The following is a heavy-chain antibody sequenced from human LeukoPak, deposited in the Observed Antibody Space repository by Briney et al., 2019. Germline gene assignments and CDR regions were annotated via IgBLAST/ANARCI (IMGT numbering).Heavy chain of an antibody. J-gene: IGHJ5*02. Sequence: SETLSLTCTVSGGSITSHFWTWIRQPPGKGLQWIGYVYHSGNTNFNPSLRSRASMSIDKSKNQFSLKLSSVTAADTAVYYCALYMVRGLGNWFDPWGQGTLVTVSS. CDR1: GGSITSHF. V-gene: IGHV4-59*11. CDR2: VYHSGNT. CDR3: ALYMVRGLGNWFDP. D-gene: IGHD3-10*01.